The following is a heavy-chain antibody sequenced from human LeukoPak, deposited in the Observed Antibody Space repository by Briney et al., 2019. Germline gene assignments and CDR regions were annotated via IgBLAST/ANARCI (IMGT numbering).Heavy chain of an antibody. CDR3: AKGAVADTYYFDY. D-gene: IGHD6-13*01. V-gene: IGHV3-23*01. CDR1: GFSFSTYS. CDR2: ISGSGITT. J-gene: IGHJ4*02. Sequence: GGSLRLSCAASGFSFSTYSTSWVRRAPGKGLEWVSIISGSGITTYYADSVKGRFTISRDNSKNTLYLQMNSLRAEDTAIYYCAKGAVADTYYFDYWGQGTLVTVSS.